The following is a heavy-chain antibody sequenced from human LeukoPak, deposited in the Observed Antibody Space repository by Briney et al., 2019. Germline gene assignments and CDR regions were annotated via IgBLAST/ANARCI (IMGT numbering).Heavy chain of an antibody. CDR2: INHSGST. CDR1: GGSFSGYY. D-gene: IGHD3-10*01. Sequence: NPSETLSLTCAVSGGSFSGYYWSWIRQPPGKGLEWVGDINHSGSTNYNPSLKSRVTISLDTSKNQFSLKLSSVTAGDTAVYYCARATNYCYGSGRKIRPFDYWGQGTLVTVSS. V-gene: IGHV4-34*01. J-gene: IGHJ4*02. CDR3: ARATNYCYGSGRKIRPFDY.